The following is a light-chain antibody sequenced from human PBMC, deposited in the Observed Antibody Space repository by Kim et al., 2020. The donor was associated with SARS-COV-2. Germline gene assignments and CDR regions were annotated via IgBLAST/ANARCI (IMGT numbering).Light chain of an antibody. CDR3: QSADSSDTFWV. CDR2: EDT. CDR1: ALPKQY. Sequence: PGQTASITCSGDALPKQYVYWFQQKPGQAPVVVIYEDTERPSGIPERFSGSTSGTTVTLTISGVQAEDEADYYCQSADSSDTFWVFGGGTQLTVL. V-gene: IGLV3-25*03. J-gene: IGLJ3*02.